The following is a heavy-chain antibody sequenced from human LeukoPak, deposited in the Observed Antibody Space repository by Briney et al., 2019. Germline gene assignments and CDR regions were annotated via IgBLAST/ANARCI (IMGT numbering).Heavy chain of an antibody. Sequence: GASVKVSCKASGYTFTGYYMHWVRQAPGQGLEWMGWINPNSGGTNYAQKFQGRVTMTRDTSISTAYMELSRLRSDDTAVYYCARAQQDYYDSKDYWGQGTLVTVSS. V-gene: IGHV1-2*02. CDR1: GYTFTGYY. CDR3: ARAQQDYYDSKDY. D-gene: IGHD3-22*01. J-gene: IGHJ4*02. CDR2: INPNSGGT.